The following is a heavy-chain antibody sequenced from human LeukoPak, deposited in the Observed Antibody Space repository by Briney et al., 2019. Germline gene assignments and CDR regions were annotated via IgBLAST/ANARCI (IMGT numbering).Heavy chain of an antibody. CDR2: IYTTGKT. J-gene: IGHJ4*02. V-gene: IGHV4-4*07. D-gene: IGHD3-16*01. CDR1: SGSINSYY. CDR3: ARHGYTASHYFLDF. Sequence: PSETLSLSCTVTSGSINSYYWGWVRQPAGRGLEWIGRIYTTGKTDYNPSLKSRLTMSVDTSKRQFSLNLTSVTAADTAIYFCARHGYTASHYFLDFWSQGKLVTVSS.